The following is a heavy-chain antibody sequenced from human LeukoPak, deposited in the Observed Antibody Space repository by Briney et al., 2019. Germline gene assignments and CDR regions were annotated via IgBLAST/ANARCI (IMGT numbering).Heavy chain of an antibody. CDR1: GYTFTGYY. J-gene: IGHJ6*02. CDR3: ARDRHGSGTYNYYGMDV. V-gene: IGHV1-46*01. Sequence: ASVKVSCKASGYTFTGYYMHWVRQAPGQGLEWMGIINPSGGSTTYAQKFQGRVTITRDTSTNTVYMEVSSLKSEDTAVYYCARDRHGSGTYNYYGMDVWGQGTTVTVSS. D-gene: IGHD3-10*01. CDR2: INPSGGST.